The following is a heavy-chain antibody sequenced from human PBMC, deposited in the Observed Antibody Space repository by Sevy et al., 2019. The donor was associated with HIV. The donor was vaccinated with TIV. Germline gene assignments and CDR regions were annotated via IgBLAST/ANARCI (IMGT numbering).Heavy chain of an antibody. Sequence: ASVKVSCKASGRTLNHYAISWVRQAPGQGLEWMGGIIPMLGTAYYVQKFQDRVTITADESTSTAYMELSSLRSEDTAVYYCARSISWYASFDYWGQGSLVTVSS. J-gene: IGHJ4*02. V-gene: IGHV1-69*13. CDR3: ARSISWYASFDY. CDR1: GRTLNHYA. D-gene: IGHD6-13*01. CDR2: IIPMLGTA.